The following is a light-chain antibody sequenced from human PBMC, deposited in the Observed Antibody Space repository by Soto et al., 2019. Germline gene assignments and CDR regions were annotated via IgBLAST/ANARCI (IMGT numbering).Light chain of an antibody. CDR3: NSYTSSRTLV. CDR1: SSDVGGYNF. CDR2: EVS. V-gene: IGLV2-14*01. Sequence: QSALTQPASVSGSPGQSITISCTGTSSDVGGYNFVSWYQQHPGKAPKLMIYEVSNRPSGVSNRFSGSKSGNTASLTISGLQAEDEAEYYCNSYTSSRTLVFGGGTKLTVL. J-gene: IGLJ3*02.